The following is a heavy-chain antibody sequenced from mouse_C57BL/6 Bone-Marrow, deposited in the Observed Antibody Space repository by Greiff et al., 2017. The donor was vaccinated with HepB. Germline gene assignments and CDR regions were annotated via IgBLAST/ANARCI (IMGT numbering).Heavy chain of an antibody. D-gene: IGHD1-1*01. Sequence: EVKLMESGGGLVKPGGSLKLSCAASGFTFSSYAMSWVRQTPEKRLEWVATISDGGSYTYYPDNVKGRFTISRDNAKNNLYLQMSHLKSEDTAMYYCARDRYGSSPGYWGQGTSVTVSS. J-gene: IGHJ4*01. CDR2: ISDGGSYT. CDR1: GFTFSSYA. V-gene: IGHV5-4*01. CDR3: ARDRYGSSPGY.